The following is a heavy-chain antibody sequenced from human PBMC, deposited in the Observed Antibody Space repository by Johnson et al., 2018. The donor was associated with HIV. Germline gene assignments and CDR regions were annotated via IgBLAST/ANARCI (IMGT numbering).Heavy chain of an antibody. J-gene: IGHJ3*02. CDR1: GFTFSSYA. V-gene: IGHV3-30*04. Sequence: QVQLVESGGGVVQPGRSLRLSCAASGFTFSSYAMHWVRQAPGKGLEWVAVISYDGSNKYYADSVKGRFTISRDNAKNTLYLQMNSLRAEDTAVYYCALVSYFWSAYQNDAFDIWGQGTMVTVSS. D-gene: IGHD3-3*01. CDR3: ALVSYFWSAYQNDAFDI. CDR2: ISYDGSNK.